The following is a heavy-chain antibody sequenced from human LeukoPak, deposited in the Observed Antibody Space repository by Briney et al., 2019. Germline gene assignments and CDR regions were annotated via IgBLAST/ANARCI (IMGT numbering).Heavy chain of an antibody. J-gene: IGHJ3*02. Sequence: GGSLRLSCAASGFTFSSYSMNWVRQAPGKGLEWVSSISSSSSYIYYADSVKGRFTISRDNAKFSLYLQINSLRTEDTAVYYCAREALEWSPPDIWGQGTTVTVSS. V-gene: IGHV3-21*01. CDR3: AREALEWSPPDI. CDR1: GFTFSSYS. D-gene: IGHD3-3*01. CDR2: ISSSSSYI.